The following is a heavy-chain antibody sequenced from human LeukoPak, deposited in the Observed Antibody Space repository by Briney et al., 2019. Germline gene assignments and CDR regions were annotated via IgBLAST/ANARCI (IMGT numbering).Heavy chain of an antibody. CDR1: GYTFTGYY. CDR2: INPNSGGT. CDR3: ARDDGQDIVVANTAPSFDY. V-gene: IGHV1-2*02. J-gene: IGHJ4*02. Sequence: ASVKVSCKASGYTFTGYYMHWVRQAPGQGLEWMGWINPNSGGTNYAQKFQGRVTMTRDTSISTAYMELSRLRSDDTAVYYCARDDGQDIVVANTAPSFDYWGQGTLVTVSS. D-gene: IGHD2-15*01.